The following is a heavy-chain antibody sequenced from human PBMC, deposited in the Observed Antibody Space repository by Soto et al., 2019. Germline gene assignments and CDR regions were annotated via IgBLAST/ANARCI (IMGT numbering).Heavy chain of an antibody. CDR3: ARGGYCSGGSCYSGYFDC. Sequence: SETLSLTCAVSGGSISSSNWWSWVRQPPGEGLEWIGHIYYSGTTNYNPSLKSRVTISIDSSKMQFSLNLSSVTAADTAVYYCARGGYCSGGSCYSGYFDCWGQGTLVTVSS. J-gene: IGHJ4*02. V-gene: IGHV4-4*02. D-gene: IGHD2-15*01. CDR2: IYYSGTT. CDR1: GGSISSSNW.